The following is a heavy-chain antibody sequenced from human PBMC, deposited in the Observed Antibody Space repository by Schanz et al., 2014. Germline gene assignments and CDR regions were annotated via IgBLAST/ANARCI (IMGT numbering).Heavy chain of an antibody. CDR3: ARGRGFYDY. J-gene: IGHJ4*02. CDR1: GYTFTSYS. D-gene: IGHD3-10*01. CDR2: INLSGGST. V-gene: IGHV1-46*01. Sequence: QVQLVQSGAEVKKPGASLKISCKASGYTFTSYSMHWVRQAPGQGLEWMGIINLSGGSTNNAQKLQGRLTMTRDTSTSTVYMELSSLTSEDTAVHYCARGRGFYDYWGQGTLVTVSS.